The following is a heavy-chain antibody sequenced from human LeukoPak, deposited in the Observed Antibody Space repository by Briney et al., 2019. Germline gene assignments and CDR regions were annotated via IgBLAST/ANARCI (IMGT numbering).Heavy chain of an antibody. J-gene: IGHJ4*02. Sequence: PSETLSLTCAVYGGSFSGYYWSWIRQPPGKGLEWIGEINHSGSTNYNPSLKSRVTISVDTSKNQFSLKLSSVTAADTAVYYCARARGPRLITLGGVIVILSDYWGQGTLVTVSS. CDR2: INHSGST. D-gene: IGHD3-16*02. CDR3: ARARGPRLITLGGVIVILSDY. V-gene: IGHV4-34*01. CDR1: GGSFSGYY.